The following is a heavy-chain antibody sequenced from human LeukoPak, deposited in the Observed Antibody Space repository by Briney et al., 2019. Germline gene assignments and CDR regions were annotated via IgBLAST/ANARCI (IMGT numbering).Heavy chain of an antibody. J-gene: IGHJ4*02. CDR2: INPYNGNT. Sequence: ASVKVSCKASGYTFTGYYMHWVRQAPGQGLEWMGWINPYNGNTDYAQKFQGRFTMTTDTSTSTAYMELRSLRSDDTAVYYCARELYGRFEYWGQGTLVTVSS. CDR1: GYTFTGYY. V-gene: IGHV1-18*04. D-gene: IGHD3-3*01. CDR3: ARELYGRFEY.